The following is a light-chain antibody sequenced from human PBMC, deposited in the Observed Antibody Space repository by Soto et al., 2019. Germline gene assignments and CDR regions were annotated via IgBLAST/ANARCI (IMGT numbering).Light chain of an antibody. J-gene: IGKJ1*01. Sequence: EIVMTQSPATLSVSPGERATISCRASQSVSGNLAWYQQKPGQAPRLLIYGASTRATGIPARFSGSGSGTEVTLTISSRQSEDFAVYYCQQYNNWPPTFGQGTKVEIK. V-gene: IGKV3D-15*01. CDR2: GAS. CDR3: QQYNNWPPT. CDR1: QSVSGN.